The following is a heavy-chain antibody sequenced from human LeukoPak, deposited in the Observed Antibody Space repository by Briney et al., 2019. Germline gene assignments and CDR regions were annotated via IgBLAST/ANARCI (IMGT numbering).Heavy chain of an antibody. D-gene: IGHD3-22*01. V-gene: IGHV4-34*01. J-gene: IGHJ4*02. CDR3: ARDHDSSGLDY. CDR2: INHSGST. Sequence: SETLSLTCAVSGGSLSGYYWTWIRQPPGKGLEWIGEINHSGSTNYNPSLKSRVTISVDTSKNQFSLKLSSVTAADTAVYYCARDHDSSGLDYWGQGTLVTVSS. CDR1: GGSLSGYY.